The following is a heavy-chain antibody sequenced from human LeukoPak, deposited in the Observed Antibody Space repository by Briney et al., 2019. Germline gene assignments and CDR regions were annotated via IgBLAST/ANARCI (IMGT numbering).Heavy chain of an antibody. Sequence: SETLSLTCAVYGGSFSGYYWSWIRQPPGKGLEWIGEINHSGSTNYNPSLKSRVTISVDTSKNQFSLKLSSVTAADTAVYYCARGPPVATMAYWGRGTLVTVSS. CDR2: INHSGST. V-gene: IGHV4-34*01. D-gene: IGHD5-24*01. CDR1: GGSFSGYY. CDR3: ARGPPVATMAY. J-gene: IGHJ4*02.